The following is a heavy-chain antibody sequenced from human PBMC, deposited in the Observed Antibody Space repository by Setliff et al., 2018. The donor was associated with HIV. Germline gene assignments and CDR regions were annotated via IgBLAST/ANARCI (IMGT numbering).Heavy chain of an antibody. J-gene: IGHJ4*02. CDR3: ARDFAGFDY. CDR1: GFTFSSFS. V-gene: IGHV3-21*01. CDR2: ISSRSTYI. D-gene: IGHD3-10*01. Sequence: GESLKISCAASGFTFSSFSMNWVRQAPGKGPEWVSSISSRSTYIYYADSVKGRFTISRDDARNSLHLQMNSLRAEDTAIYYCARDFAGFDYWGRGILVTVSS.